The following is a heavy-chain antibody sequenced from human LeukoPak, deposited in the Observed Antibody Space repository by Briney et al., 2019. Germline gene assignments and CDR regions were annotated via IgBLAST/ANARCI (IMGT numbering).Heavy chain of an antibody. CDR3: ARDTMDTAMVPDY. CDR2: INPNSGGT. Sequence: ASVKVSCKASGYTFTGYYMHWVRQAPGQGLEWMGWINPNSGGTNYAQKFQGRVTMTRDTSISTAYMELSRLRSDDTAVYYCARDTMDTAMVPDYWGQGTLVTVSS. V-gene: IGHV1-2*02. J-gene: IGHJ4*02. CDR1: GYTFTGYY. D-gene: IGHD5-18*01.